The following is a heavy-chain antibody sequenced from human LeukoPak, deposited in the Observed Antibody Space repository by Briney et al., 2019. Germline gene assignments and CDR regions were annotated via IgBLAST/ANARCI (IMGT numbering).Heavy chain of an antibody. CDR1: GYTFTGYY. V-gene: IGHV1-2*02. D-gene: IGHD3-22*01. CDR3: ARVPHYYVSSGYFPKRGYYFDY. Sequence: GASVKVSSKASGYTFTGYYMHWVRQAPGRGLGWMGCINPNSGGTNYTQKFRGRVTMTRDTSTSTVYMELSGLRSDDTAVYYCARVPHYYVSSGYFPKRGYYFDYWGQGTLVTVSS. J-gene: IGHJ4*02. CDR2: INPNSGGT.